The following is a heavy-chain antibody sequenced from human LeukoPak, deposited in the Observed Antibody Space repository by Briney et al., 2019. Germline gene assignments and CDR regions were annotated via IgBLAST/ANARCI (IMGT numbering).Heavy chain of an antibody. CDR1: GGSFSGYY. J-gene: IGHJ4*02. V-gene: IGHV4-34*01. Sequence: PSETLSLTCAVYGGSFSGYYWSWIRQPPGKGLEWIGEINHSGSTNYNPSLKSRVTISVDTSKNQFSLKLSSVTAADTAVYYCARGGGIVVVVAATPLDYWGQGTLVTVSS. D-gene: IGHD2-15*01. CDR3: ARGGGIVVVVAATPLDY. CDR2: INHSGST.